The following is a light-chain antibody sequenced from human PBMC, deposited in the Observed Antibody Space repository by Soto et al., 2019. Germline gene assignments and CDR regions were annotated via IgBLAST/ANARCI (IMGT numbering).Light chain of an antibody. CDR1: QDISTN. J-gene: IGKJ1*01. CDR3: QQYDNWLRT. CDR2: GAS. V-gene: IGKV3-15*01. Sequence: DIVMTQSPATLSVSPGERATLSCRASQDISTNLAWYQQKPGQAPRLLIYGASTRATGIPARFSGSGSGTEFTLTISSLQSEDFAVYYCQQYDNWLRTFGQGTKVEIK.